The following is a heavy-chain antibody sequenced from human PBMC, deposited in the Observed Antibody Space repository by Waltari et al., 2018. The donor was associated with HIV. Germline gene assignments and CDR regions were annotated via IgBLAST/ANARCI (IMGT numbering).Heavy chain of an antibody. D-gene: IGHD3-16*02. CDR1: SAYG. J-gene: IGHJ4*02. Sequence: SAYGMHWVRRVPGKGLEWVAFIRSDGSAQYYPDSVRGRFTISRDNSKNTLFLQMSSLRGEDTAVYYCGRTYPYFDFWGLGTQVTVSS. CDR2: IRSDGSAQ. V-gene: IGHV3-30*02. CDR3: GRTYPYFDF.